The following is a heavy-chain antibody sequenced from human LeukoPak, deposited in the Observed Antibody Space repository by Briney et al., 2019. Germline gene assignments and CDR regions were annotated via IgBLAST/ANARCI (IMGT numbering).Heavy chain of an antibody. CDR3: ARDAAMVISADAFDI. V-gene: IGHV1-18*01. J-gene: IGHJ3*02. CDR2: ISAYNGNT. D-gene: IGHD5-18*01. Sequence: ASVKVSCKASGYTFTSYGISRVRQAPGQGLEWMGWISAYNGNTNYAQKLQGRVTMTTDTSTSTAYMELRSLRSDDTAVYYCARDAAMVISADAFDIWGQGTMVTVSS. CDR1: GYTFTSYG.